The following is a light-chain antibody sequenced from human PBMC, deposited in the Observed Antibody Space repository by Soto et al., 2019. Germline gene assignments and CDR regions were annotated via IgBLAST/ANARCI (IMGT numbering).Light chain of an antibody. V-gene: IGKV1-5*01. CDR3: QQYSTYSWT. CDR1: QNINHW. CDR2: GAS. J-gene: IGKJ1*01. Sequence: IQMTQSPSTLSGSVGDRVTITFLSSQNINHWLAWYQQKPGKAPKLLIYGASSLESGVPSRFSGSGSGTEFTLSLSSLQPDDFATYYCQQYSTYSWTFGQATKV.